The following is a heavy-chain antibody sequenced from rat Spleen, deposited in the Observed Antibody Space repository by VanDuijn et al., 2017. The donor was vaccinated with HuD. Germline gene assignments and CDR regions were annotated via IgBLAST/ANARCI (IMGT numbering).Heavy chain of an antibody. CDR1: GFTFSDYY. Sequence: EVQLVESDGGLVQPGRSLKLSCAASGFTFSDYYMAWVRQAPTKGLEWVATISYDVSSTYYPDSVKGRFTISRENAKSTLYLQMDSLRSEDTATYYCARQARYYYVMDAWGQGASVTVSS. J-gene: IGHJ4*01. CDR3: ARQARYYYVMDA. D-gene: IGHD1-4*01. V-gene: IGHV5-29*01. CDR2: ISYDVSST.